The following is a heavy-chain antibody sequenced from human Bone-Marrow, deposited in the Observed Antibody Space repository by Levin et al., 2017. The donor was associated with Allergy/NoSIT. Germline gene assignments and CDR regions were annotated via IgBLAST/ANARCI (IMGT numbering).Heavy chain of an antibody. CDR2: IVPMSATR. J-gene: IGHJ4*02. CDR3: ATTREPGPSTVTTFDY. Sequence: KISCKASGDTTRGYAISWVRQAPGQGLQWMGGIVPMSATRNYAQRFQGRITITAAESTSAAYIEVNSLRSEDTAVYYCATTREPGPSTVTTFDYWGQGTRVTVSS. CDR1: GDTTRGYA. V-gene: IGHV1-69*01. D-gene: IGHD4-17*01.